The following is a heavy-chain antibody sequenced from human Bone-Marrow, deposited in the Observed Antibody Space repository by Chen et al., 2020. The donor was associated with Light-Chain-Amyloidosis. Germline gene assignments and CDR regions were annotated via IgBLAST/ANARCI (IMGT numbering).Heavy chain of an antibody. V-gene: IGHV3-23*01. D-gene: IGHD2-21*01. CDR2: ISSGGGST. CDR3: AKRPPYPSIYGMDV. CDR1: GFTFNTYA. Sequence: LESGGGLIQPGGSLRLSCAASGFTFNTYALSWVRQAPGKGLEWVSAISSGGGSTYYADSVNGRFTISRDNSRNTLYLQMNSLRAEDTAVYYCAKRPPYPSIYGMDVWGQGTTVTVSS. J-gene: IGHJ6*02.